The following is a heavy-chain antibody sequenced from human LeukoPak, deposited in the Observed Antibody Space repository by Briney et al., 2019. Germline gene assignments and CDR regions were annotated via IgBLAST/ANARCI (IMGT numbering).Heavy chain of an antibody. Sequence: SETLSLTXTVSGGSISSYYWSWLRQPPGKGLEWIGYIYYSGSTNYNPSLKSRVTISVDTSKNQFSLKLSSVTAADTAVYYCAKDPWSYYYMDVWGKGTTVTVSS. V-gene: IGHV4-59*01. CDR3: AKDPWSYYYMDV. J-gene: IGHJ6*03. D-gene: IGHD2-8*01. CDR1: GGSISSYY. CDR2: IYYSGST.